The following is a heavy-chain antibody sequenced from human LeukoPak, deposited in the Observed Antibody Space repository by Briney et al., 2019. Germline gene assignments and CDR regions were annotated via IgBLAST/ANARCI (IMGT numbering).Heavy chain of an antibody. D-gene: IGHD6-6*01. Sequence: LETLSLTRTVSGECLSDYSWSWLGQPRGQGMDWIGYIYNSGSKQYTPSLKSRVKISVETSQNKFSSTWSSVPAADTAVYYCARPGYSSSPDDAFDIWGQGTMVTVSS. CDR2: IYNSGSK. CDR1: GECLSDYS. J-gene: IGHJ3*02. V-gene: IGHV4-59*08. CDR3: ARPGYSSSPDDAFDI.